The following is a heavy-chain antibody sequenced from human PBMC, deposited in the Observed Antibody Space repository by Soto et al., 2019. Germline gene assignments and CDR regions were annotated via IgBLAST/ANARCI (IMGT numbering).Heavy chain of an antibody. Sequence: QVQLVESGGGVVQPGRSLRLSCAASGFTFNSFAMHWVRQAPGKGLEWVAVISSDGTKKYDADSVKGRFTITRDNSKHTLSLQMNSQKIEDTAVYFCARDRCSAGSCDVRSWGQGTLATVSS. CDR1: GFTFNSFA. CDR3: ARDRCSAGSCDVRS. J-gene: IGHJ4*02. V-gene: IGHV3-30-3*01. CDR2: ISSDGTKK. D-gene: IGHD2-15*01.